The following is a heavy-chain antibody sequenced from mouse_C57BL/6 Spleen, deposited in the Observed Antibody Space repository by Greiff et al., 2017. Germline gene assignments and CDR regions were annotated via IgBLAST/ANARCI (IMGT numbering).Heavy chain of an antibody. CDR3: ARRFGYDWFAY. V-gene: IGHV5-17*01. CDR1: GFTFSDYG. D-gene: IGHD2-2*01. Sequence: EVQRVESGGGLVKPGGSLKLSCAASGFTFSDYGMHWVRQAPEKGLEWVAYISSGSSTIYYADTVKGRFTISRDNAKNTLFLQMTSLRSEDTAMYYCARRFGYDWFAYWGQGTLVTVSA. J-gene: IGHJ3*01. CDR2: ISSGSSTI.